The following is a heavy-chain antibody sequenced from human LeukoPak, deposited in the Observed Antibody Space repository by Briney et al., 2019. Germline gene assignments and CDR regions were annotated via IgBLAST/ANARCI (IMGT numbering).Heavy chain of an antibody. CDR2: IRYDGSNK. CDR3: AGDGDMIVDY. Sequence: PGGSLRLSCAASGFTFSSYGMHWVRQAPGKGLEWVAFIRYDGSNKYYADSVKGRFTISRDNSKNTLYLQMNSLRAEDTAVYYCAGDGDMIVDYWGQGTLVTVSS. D-gene: IGHD3-22*01. V-gene: IGHV3-30*02. J-gene: IGHJ4*02. CDR1: GFTFSSYG.